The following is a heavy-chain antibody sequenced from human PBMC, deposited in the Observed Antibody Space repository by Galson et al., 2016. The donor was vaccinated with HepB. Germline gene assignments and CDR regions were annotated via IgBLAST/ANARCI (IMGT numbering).Heavy chain of an antibody. Sequence: SVKVSCKVSGYTLTEFAIHWVRQAPEKGLEWMGGFHPEDYETVYAQTFQGRVTMTEDTSTDTAYLELSSLRSEDTAVYYCATLLGSPSGYYVVKRGQGTMVTVPS. CDR2: FHPEDYET. CDR1: GYTLTEFA. J-gene: IGHJ4*02. D-gene: IGHD5-12*01. CDR3: ATLLGSPSGYYVVK. V-gene: IGHV1-24*01.